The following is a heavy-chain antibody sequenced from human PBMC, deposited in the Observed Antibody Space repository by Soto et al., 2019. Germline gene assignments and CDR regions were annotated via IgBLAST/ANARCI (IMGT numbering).Heavy chain of an antibody. CDR3: ALSFSQTNIDV. CDR1: GYTFTGYY. J-gene: IGHJ6*01. CDR2: INPDSGRT. V-gene: IGHV1-2*02. Sequence: QVQLVQSGPEVVKPGASVKVSCKASGYTFTGYYLYWVRQAPGQGLEWMGYINPDSGRTRYAQKFKGAVTMTRVTSITKTYLELSSLKYDDSAIFYCALSFSQTNIDVWGQGNTVIVSS.